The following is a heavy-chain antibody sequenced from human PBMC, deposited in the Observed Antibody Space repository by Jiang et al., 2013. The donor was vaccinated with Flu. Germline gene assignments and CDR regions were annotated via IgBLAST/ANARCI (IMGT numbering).Heavy chain of an antibody. CDR2: TYYKSKWYN. V-gene: IGHV6-1*01. Sequence: SQTLSLTCAISGDSVSSYSAGWNWIRQSPSRGLEWLGRTYYKSKWYNDYAASVKTRITINSDTSKNQLSLEFESFVTPEDSAMYYCARAYSRDYTIFDYWGQGALVTVSS. CDR1: GDSVSSYSAG. J-gene: IGHJ4*02. CDR3: ARAYSRDYTIFDY. D-gene: IGHD4-11*01.